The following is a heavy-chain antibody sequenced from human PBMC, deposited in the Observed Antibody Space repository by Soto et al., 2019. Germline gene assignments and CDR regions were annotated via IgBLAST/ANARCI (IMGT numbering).Heavy chain of an antibody. V-gene: IGHV3-53*04. D-gene: IGHD3-3*01. Sequence: GGSLRLSCAASGFTVSSNYMSWVRQAPGKGLEWVSVIYSGGSTYYADSVKGRFTISRHNSKNTLYLQMNSLRAEDTAVYYCARCLGGIFGAGYYMDVWGKGTTVTVSS. J-gene: IGHJ6*03. CDR2: IYSGGST. CDR3: ARCLGGIFGAGYYMDV. CDR1: GFTVSSNY.